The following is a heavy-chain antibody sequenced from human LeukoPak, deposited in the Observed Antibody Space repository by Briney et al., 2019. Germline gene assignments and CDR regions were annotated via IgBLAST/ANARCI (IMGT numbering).Heavy chain of an antibody. J-gene: IGHJ3*02. V-gene: IGHV4-59*08. CDR1: GGSISSYY. CDR3: VSSNLRISIFGVVSLDAFDI. CDR2: IYYSGST. D-gene: IGHD3-3*01. Sequence: SETLSLTCTVSGGSISSYYWSWIRQPPGKGLEWIGYIYYSGSTNFNPSLKSRVTISLDTSKNQFSLKLSSVTAADTAVYYCVSSNLRISIFGVVSLDAFDIWGQGTMVTVSS.